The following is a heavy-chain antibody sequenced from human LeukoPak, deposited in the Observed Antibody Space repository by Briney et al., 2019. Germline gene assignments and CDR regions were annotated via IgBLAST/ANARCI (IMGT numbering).Heavy chain of an antibody. CDR3: TRGGTYSSSSFDY. CDR1: GFTFSSYW. D-gene: IGHD6-6*01. CDR2: TNGDGRTT. J-gene: IGHJ4*02. V-gene: IGHV3-74*01. Sequence: GGSLRLACAASGFTFSSYWMHWVRQAPGKGLVWVSRTNGDGRTTAYADSVKGRFTISRDNAKNTLYLQMNSLRAEDTAVYYCTRGGTYSSSSFDYWGQGTLVSVSS.